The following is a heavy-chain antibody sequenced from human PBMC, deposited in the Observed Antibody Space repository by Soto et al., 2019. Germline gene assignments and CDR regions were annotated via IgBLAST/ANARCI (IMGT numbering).Heavy chain of an antibody. V-gene: IGHV1-18*01. J-gene: IGHJ6*02. CDR3: ARDLTIFGVANYGMDV. CDR1: GYVFTSYG. Sequence: QVPLVQSGAEVEKPGASVKVSCKASGYVFTSYGIIWVRQAPGQGLEWMGWINAYNGNTKFAQKLQGRVTLTTDTSTSTAYMELRSLRSDDTAVYYCARDLTIFGVANYGMDVWGQGTTVTVSS. D-gene: IGHD3-3*01. CDR2: INAYNGNT.